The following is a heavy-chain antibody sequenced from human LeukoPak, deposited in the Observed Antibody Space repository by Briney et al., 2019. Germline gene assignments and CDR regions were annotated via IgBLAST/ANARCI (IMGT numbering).Heavy chain of an antibody. CDR3: ARGKSVYSSITS. CDR1: GGSFSGYY. D-gene: IGHD6-13*01. J-gene: IGHJ5*02. V-gene: IGHV4-34*01. Sequence: SETMSLTCAVYGGSFSGYYWSWIRQPPGKGLEWIGEINHSGSTNYNPSLKSRVTISVDTSKNQFSLKLSSVTAVDTAVYYCARGKSVYSSITSWGQGTLVTVSS. CDR2: INHSGST.